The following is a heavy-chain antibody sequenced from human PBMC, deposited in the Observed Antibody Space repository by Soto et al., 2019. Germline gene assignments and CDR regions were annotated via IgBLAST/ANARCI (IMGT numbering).Heavy chain of an antibody. CDR2: ISSSSSHK. J-gene: IGHJ3*02. CDR1: GFTFSYYT. Sequence: EVPLVESGGRLVKPGESLRLSCVASGFTFSYYTMNWVRQAPGKGLEWVSAISSSSSHKDSADSVRGRFTFSRYNANNSLYLQMNNLRVEDTARYYCARRRSDAFDIWGQGTLVTVSS. CDR3: ARRRSDAFDI. D-gene: IGHD4-17*01. V-gene: IGHV3-21*02.